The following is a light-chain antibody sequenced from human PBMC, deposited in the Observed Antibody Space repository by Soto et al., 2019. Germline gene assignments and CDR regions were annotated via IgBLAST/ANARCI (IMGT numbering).Light chain of an antibody. CDR1: SSNIGAGYD. V-gene: IGLV1-40*01. CDR3: LSFDSSLSVV. Sequence: QAVVTQPPSVSGAPGQRVTISCTGSSSNIGAGYDVHWYQQLPGRAPKLLIYGNTYRPSGVPDRFSGSKSGTSASLAITGLQAEDEADYYCLSFDSSLSVVFGGGTKVTVL. J-gene: IGLJ2*01. CDR2: GNT.